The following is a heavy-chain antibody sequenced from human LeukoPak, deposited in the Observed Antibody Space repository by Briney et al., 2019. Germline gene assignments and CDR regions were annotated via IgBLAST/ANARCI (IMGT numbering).Heavy chain of an antibody. CDR2: FDPEDGET. V-gene: IGHV1-24*01. CDR3: ATGPFLLDIVVVPALNY. J-gene: IGHJ4*02. D-gene: IGHD2-2*01. Sequence: VASVKVSCKASGYTFTSYDINWVRQAPGKGLEWMGGFDPEDGETIYAQKFQGRVTMTEDTSTDTAYMELSSLRSEDTAVYYCATGPFLLDIVVVPALNYWGQGTLVTVSS. CDR1: GYTFTSYD.